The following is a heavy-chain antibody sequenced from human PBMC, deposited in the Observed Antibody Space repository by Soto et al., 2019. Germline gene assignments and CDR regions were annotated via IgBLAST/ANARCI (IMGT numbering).Heavy chain of an antibody. V-gene: IGHV1-46*01. Sequence: ASVKVSCKASGYTFTTHYMHWVRQAPGQGLEWMGIINPSGGRTTYALKFQGRVTMTSDTSTNTVYAELTSLRSEDTAIYFCARAGENYGSGTFSPPLRYYFNSWGQGTLVTVSS. CDR2: INPSGGRT. CDR3: ARAGENYGSGTFSPPLRYYFNS. D-gene: IGHD3-10*01. CDR1: GYTFTTHY. J-gene: IGHJ4*02.